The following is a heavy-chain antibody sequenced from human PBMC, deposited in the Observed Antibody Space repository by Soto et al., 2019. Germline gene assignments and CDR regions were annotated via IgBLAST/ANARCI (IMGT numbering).Heavy chain of an antibody. CDR2: ISYDGSNK. CDR1: GFTFSSYA. Sequence: GSLRLSCAASGFTFSSYAMHWVRQAPGKGLEWVAVISYDGSNKYYADSVKGRFTISRDNSKNTLYLQMNSLRAEDTAVYYCASYSSSVMYWGQGTLVTVS. J-gene: IGHJ4*02. V-gene: IGHV3-30-3*01. CDR3: ASYSSSVMY. D-gene: IGHD6-13*01.